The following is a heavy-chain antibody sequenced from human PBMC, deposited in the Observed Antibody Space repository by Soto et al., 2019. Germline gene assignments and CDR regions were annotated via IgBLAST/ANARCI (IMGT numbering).Heavy chain of an antibody. CDR1: GFTFDDYT. CDR3: AKDFGYSKRLYYYYGMDV. J-gene: IGHJ6*02. CDR2: ISWDSGST. Sequence: GGSLRLSCAASGFTFDDYTMHWVRQAPGKGLEWVSLISWDSGSTYYADSVKGRFTISRDNSKNSLYLQMNSLRTEDTALYYCAKDFGYSKRLYYYYGMDVWGQGTTVTVSS. D-gene: IGHD4-4*01. V-gene: IGHV3-43*01.